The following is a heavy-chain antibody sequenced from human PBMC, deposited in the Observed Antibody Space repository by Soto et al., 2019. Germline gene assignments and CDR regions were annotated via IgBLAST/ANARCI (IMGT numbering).Heavy chain of an antibody. V-gene: IGHV1-69*12. CDR3: ASQQLGPSYYYGMDV. CDR1: GGTFSSYA. D-gene: IGHD6-6*01. J-gene: IGHJ6*02. Sequence: QVQLVQSGAEVKKPGSSVKVSCKASGGTFSSYAISWVRQAPGQGLEWMGGIIPIFGTANYAQKFQGRVTITADEPSXTAYMELSSLRSEDTAVYYCASQQLGPSYYYGMDVWGQGTTVTVSS. CDR2: IIPIFGTA.